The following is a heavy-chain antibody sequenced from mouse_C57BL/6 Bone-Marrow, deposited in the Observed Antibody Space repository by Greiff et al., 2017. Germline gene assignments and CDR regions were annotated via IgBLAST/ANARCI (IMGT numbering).Heavy chain of an antibody. V-gene: IGHV1-7*01. J-gene: IGHJ1*03. CDR2: INPSSGYT. CDR3: ARSPLGRPWYFDV. CDR1: GYTFTSYW. Sequence: QVQLQQSGAELAKPGASVKLSCKASGYTFTSYWMHWVKQRPGQGLEWIGYINPSSGYTKYNQKFKDKATLTADKSSSTAYIQLSSLTYEDSADYYCARSPLGRPWYFDVWGTGTTVTVSS. D-gene: IGHD4-1*01.